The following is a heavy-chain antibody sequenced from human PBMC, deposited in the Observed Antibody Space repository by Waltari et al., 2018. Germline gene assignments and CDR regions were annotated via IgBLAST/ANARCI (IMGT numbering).Heavy chain of an antibody. D-gene: IGHD3-10*01. J-gene: IGHJ4*02. CDR3: ARGYPFSFYGSGTYYNVYDY. CDR2: IIPIFGTA. Sequence: QVQLVQSGAEVKKPGSSVKVSCKASGGTFSSYAISWVRQAPGQGLEWMGRIIPIFGTANYAQKFQGRVTITADKSTSTAYMELSSLRSEDTAVYYCARGYPFSFYGSGTYYNVYDYWGQGTLVTVSS. V-gene: IGHV1-69*08. CDR1: GGTFSSYA.